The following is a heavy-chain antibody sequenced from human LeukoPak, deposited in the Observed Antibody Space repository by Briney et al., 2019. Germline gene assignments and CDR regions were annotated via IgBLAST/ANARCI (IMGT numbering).Heavy chain of an antibody. CDR1: GFTFSDYY. D-gene: IGHD3-10*01. V-gene: IGHV3-11*01. Sequence: GGSLKLSCAASGFTFSDYYMSWIRQAPGKGLEWVSYISSSGSTIYYADSVKGRFTISRDNAKNSLYLQMNSLRAEDTAVYYCARDWSMVRGVYDAFDIWGQGTMVTVSS. J-gene: IGHJ3*02. CDR2: ISSSGSTI. CDR3: ARDWSMVRGVYDAFDI.